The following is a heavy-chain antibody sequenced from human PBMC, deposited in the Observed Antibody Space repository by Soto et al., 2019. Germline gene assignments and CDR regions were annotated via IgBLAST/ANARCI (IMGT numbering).Heavy chain of an antibody. V-gene: IGHV1-69*06. CDR3: AKIRWTISLQEEDAI. D-gene: IGHD2-15*01. J-gene: IGHJ4*02. CDR2: VIPIFRTP. Sequence: QVQLVQSGAEVKKPGSSVKVSCKSSGGTFGSYAISWVRQAPGQGLEWMGGVIPIFRTPHYAQKFHGRVTITADIPTSTAYLELSSLKSADTAVYYCAKIRWTISLQEEDAIWGQGTLVTVSS. CDR1: GGTFGSYA.